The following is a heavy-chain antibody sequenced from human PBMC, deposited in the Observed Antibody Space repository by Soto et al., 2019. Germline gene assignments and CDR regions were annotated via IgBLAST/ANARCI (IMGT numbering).Heavy chain of an antibody. D-gene: IGHD5-12*01. CDR3: ARAERSTTMTAFDI. Sequence: ASVKVSCKASGYTFTGYYMHWVRQAPGQGLEWMGWINPNSGGTNYAQKFQGWVTMTRDTSISTAYMELSRLRSDDTAVYYCARAERSTTMTAFDIWGQGTMVTVSS. V-gene: IGHV1-2*04. CDR2: INPNSGGT. CDR1: GYTFTGYY. J-gene: IGHJ3*02.